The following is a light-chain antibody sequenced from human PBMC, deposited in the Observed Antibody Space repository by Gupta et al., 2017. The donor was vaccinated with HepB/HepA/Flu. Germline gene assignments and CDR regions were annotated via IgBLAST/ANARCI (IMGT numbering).Light chain of an antibody. CDR1: QSISSW. Sequence: DIQMTQSPSTLSASVGDRVTITCRASQSISSWLAWYQQKPGKAPKLLIYKASTLESGVPSRFSGSGSGTEFTLTISSVQPDDFATYYFQQEDDYPLTFGGGTKVEIK. CDR3: QQEDDYPLT. V-gene: IGKV1-5*03. J-gene: IGKJ4*01. CDR2: KAS.